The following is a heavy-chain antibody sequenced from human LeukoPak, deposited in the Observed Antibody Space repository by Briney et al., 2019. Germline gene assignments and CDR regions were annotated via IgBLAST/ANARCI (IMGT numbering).Heavy chain of an antibody. CDR3: ARLGNWQVRREFDH. CDR2: IYYSGST. Sequence: SETLSLTCTVSGGSISRSSYYWGWIRQPPGKGLEWIGNIYYSGSTFNNPSFKSRVTLSVDTSKNQFSLKLTSVTAADTAVYYCARLGNWQVRREFDHWGQGTLVIVSS. CDR1: GGSISRSSYY. D-gene: IGHD5-24*01. J-gene: IGHJ5*02. V-gene: IGHV4-39*01.